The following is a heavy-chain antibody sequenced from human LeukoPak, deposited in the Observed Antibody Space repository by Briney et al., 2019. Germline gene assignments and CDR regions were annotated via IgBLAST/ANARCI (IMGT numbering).Heavy chain of an antibody. D-gene: IGHD3-10*01. Sequence: IGYIYYSGSTYYNPSLESRLTISVDTSKNQFSLKLTSLTAADTAVYYCATGAESRNDALDIWGQGTMVAVSS. CDR3: ATGAESRNDALDI. CDR2: IYYSGST. V-gene: IGHV4-30-2*05. J-gene: IGHJ3*02.